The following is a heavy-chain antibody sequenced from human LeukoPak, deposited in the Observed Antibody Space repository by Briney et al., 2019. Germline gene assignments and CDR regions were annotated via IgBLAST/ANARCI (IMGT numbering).Heavy chain of an antibody. CDR1: GYTFTGYY. CDR2: INPNSGGT. CDR3: ARDLLSGSYQGIDY. D-gene: IGHD1-26*01. J-gene: IGHJ4*02. Sequence: ASVKVSCKASGYTFTGYYMHWVRQAPGQGLEWMGWINPNSGGTNYAQKFQGRVTMTRDTSISTAYMELSRLRSDDTAVYYCARDLLSGSYQGIDYWGQGALVTVSS. V-gene: IGHV1-2*02.